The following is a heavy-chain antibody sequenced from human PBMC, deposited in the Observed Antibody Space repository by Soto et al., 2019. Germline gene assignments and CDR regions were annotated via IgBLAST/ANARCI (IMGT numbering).Heavy chain of an antibody. D-gene: IGHD1-26*01. J-gene: IGHJ4*02. CDR1: GGSTSSYY. Sequence: PSETLSLTCTVTGGSTSSYYWSWLRQPPGKGLEWIGYNSYSGSTDYNPSLKSRVTISVDTSKNQFSLKLSSATAADTAVYYCARHGGSYSFDYWGQGTLLTVSS. CDR2: NSYSGST. CDR3: ARHGGSYSFDY. V-gene: IGHV4-59*08.